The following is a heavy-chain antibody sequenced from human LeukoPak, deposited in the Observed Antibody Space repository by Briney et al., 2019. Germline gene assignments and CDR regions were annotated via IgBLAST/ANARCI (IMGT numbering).Heavy chain of an antibody. D-gene: IGHD3-22*01. V-gene: IGHV3-33*01. CDR2: IWYDGSNK. CDR3: ARGYYYDSSGYYYAPFY. Sequence: GGSLRLSCAASGFTFSSYGMHWVRQAPGKGLEWVAVIWYDGSNKYYADSVKGRFTISRDNSKNTLYLQMNSLRAEDTVVYYCARGYYYDSSGYYYAPFYWGQGTLVTVSS. J-gene: IGHJ4*02. CDR1: GFTFSSYG.